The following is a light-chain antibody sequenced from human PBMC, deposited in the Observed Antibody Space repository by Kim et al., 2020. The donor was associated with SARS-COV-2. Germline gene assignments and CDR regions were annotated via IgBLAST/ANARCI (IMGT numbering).Light chain of an antibody. J-gene: IGLJ3*02. V-gene: IGLV2-11*01. CDR3: CSYAGSYPWV. CDR1: GSDVGGYNY. CDR2: DVS. Sequence: GQSVTIPCTGTGSDVGGYNYVSWYQQHPGKAPKLMIYDVSKRPSGVPDRFSGSKSGNTASLTISGLQAEDEADYYCCSYAGSYPWVFGGGTQLTVL.